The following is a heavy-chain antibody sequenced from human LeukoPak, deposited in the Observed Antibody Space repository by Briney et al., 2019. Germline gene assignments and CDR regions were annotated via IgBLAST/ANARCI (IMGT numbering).Heavy chain of an antibody. CDR1: GGSISSGDYY. V-gene: IGHV4-39*07. CDR3: ARGLSAVVY. Sequence: SETLSLTCTVSGGSISSGDYYWSWIRQPPGKGLEWIGEINHSGSTNYNPSLKSRVTISVDTSKKQFSLKLSSVTAADTAVYYCARGLSAVVYWGQGTLVTVSS. D-gene: IGHD3-16*02. J-gene: IGHJ4*02. CDR2: INHSGST.